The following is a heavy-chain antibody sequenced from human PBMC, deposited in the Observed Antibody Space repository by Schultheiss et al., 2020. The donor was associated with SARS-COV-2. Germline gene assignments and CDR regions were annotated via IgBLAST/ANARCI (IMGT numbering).Heavy chain of an antibody. CDR3: ARVSRGSSWYFDY. J-gene: IGHJ4*02. CDR1: GFTFSSYA. V-gene: IGHV3-64*04. D-gene: IGHD6-13*01. Sequence: GGSLRLSCSASGFTFSSYAMHWVRQAPGKGLEYVSAISSNGGSTYYADSVKGRFTISRDNSKNTLYLQMNSLRAGDTAVYYCARVSRGSSWYFDYWGQGTLVTVSS. CDR2: ISSNGGST.